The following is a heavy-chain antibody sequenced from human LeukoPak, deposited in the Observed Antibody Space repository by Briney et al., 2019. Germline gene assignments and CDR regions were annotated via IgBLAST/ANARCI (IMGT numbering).Heavy chain of an antibody. CDR1: GGSFSVYY. CDR3: ARGCYGDYQVCDY. CDR2: INHSGST. V-gene: IGHV4-34*01. D-gene: IGHD4-17*01. Sequence: PSETLSLTCAVYGGSFSVYYWSWIRQPPGKGLEWIGEINHSGSTNYNPSLKSRVTISVDTSKNQFSLKLSSVTAADTAVYYCARGCYGDYQVCDYWGQGTLVTVSS. J-gene: IGHJ4*02.